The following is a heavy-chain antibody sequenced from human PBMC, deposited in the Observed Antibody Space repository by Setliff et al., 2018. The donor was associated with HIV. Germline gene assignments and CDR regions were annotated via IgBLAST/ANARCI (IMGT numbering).Heavy chain of an antibody. CDR1: GGSFSGYY. CDR3: ARSPGVRFDP. D-gene: IGHD3-10*01. J-gene: IGHJ5*02. Sequence: SETLSLTCAVYGGSFSGYYWSWIRQPPGKGLEWIGEIKHSGSTNYNPSLKSRVTISVDTSKNQFSLKLSSVTAADTAVYYCARSPGVRFDPWGQGTLVTVSS. CDR2: IKHSGST. V-gene: IGHV4-34*01.